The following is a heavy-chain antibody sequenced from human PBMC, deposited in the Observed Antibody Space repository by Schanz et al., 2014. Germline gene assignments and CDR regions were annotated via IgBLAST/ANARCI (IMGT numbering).Heavy chain of an antibody. CDR2: ISFDGRNT. CDR1: GITLSGYG. V-gene: IGHV3-30*18. CDR3: AKEKEEVAADGSFFDY. J-gene: IGHJ4*02. Sequence: QVPLVASGGGVVQPGRSLRLSCAASGITLSGYGLHWVLQAPGKGLEWVGFISFDGRNTGYAHSVKGRFTISRDNSKNTVNLQMNSLRAEDTAVYYCAKEKEEVAADGSFFDYWGQGTLVTVSS. D-gene: IGHD6-13*01.